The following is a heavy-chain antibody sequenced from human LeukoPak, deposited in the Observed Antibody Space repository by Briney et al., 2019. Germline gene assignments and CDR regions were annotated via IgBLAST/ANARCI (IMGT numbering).Heavy chain of an antibody. J-gene: IGHJ5*02. V-gene: IGHV6-1*01. Sequence: SQTLSLTCAISGDSVSSNSAAWNWIRQSPSRGLEWLGRTYYRSKWYNDYAVSVKSRITINPDTSKNQFSLQLNSVTAADTAVYYCARFLLATRRGNWFDPWGQGTLVTVSS. CDR3: ARFLLATRRGNWFDP. CDR2: TYYRSKWYN. D-gene: IGHD6-6*01. CDR1: GDSVSSNSAA.